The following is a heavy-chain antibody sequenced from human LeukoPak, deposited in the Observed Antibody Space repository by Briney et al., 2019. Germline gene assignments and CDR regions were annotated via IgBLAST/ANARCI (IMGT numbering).Heavy chain of an antibody. Sequence: GTSLRLSCAAFGFAFTTYGMHWVRQAPLKGLEWVAAISYDGRNQNYADSVKGRFTIFRDNSQNTLYLQMNSLRAEDTALYYCVKDRTINGRSSPFDSWGQGTLVTVSS. CDR3: VKDRTINGRSSPFDS. CDR2: ISYDGRNQ. CDR1: GFAFTTYG. D-gene: IGHD1-26*01. V-gene: IGHV3-30*18. J-gene: IGHJ4*02.